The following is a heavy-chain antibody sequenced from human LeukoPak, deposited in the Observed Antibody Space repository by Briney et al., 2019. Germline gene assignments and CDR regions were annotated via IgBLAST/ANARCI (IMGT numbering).Heavy chain of an antibody. D-gene: IGHD3-3*01. J-gene: IGHJ6*02. V-gene: IGHV3-30*04. CDR2: ISCDGSSE. CDR3: ARKGGSRFLGRYKYYGLDV. Sequence: AGGSLRLSCAASGFTFNDYIIHWVRQVPGKCLEWVALISCDGSSEYYADSAKGRFTISRDNSKNTLYLQMNSLRVEDTAVYYCARKGGSRFLGRYKYYGLDVWGQGTTVTVS. CDR1: GFTFNDYI.